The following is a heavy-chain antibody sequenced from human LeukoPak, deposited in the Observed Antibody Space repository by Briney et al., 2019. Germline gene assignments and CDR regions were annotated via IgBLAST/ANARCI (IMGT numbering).Heavy chain of an antibody. J-gene: IGHJ3*02. CDR3: ARDSLGSGYYSDAFDI. D-gene: IGHD3-22*01. CDR2: IKQDGSEK. V-gene: IGHV3-7*01. CDR1: GFTFITYW. Sequence: PGGSLRLSCAASGFTFITYWMSWVRQAPGKGLEWVANIKQDGSEKYYVDSVKGRFTISRDNAKNSLYLQMNSLRAEDTAVYYCARDSLGSGYYSDAFDIWGQGTMVTVSS.